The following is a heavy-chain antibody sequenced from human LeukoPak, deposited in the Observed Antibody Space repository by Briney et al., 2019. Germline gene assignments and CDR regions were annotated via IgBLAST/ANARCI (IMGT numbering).Heavy chain of an antibody. CDR3: AKRYCSGATCYPRFFDY. J-gene: IGHJ4*02. CDR2: ISASGGVT. D-gene: IGHD2-15*01. Sequence: GGSLRLSCATSGFTFSDYAMRWVRQAPGNGLEWVSSISASGGVTDYADSVKGRFTISRDNSMNTLFLQMNSLRAEDSAVYYCAKRYCSGATCYPRFFDYWGQGTLVTVSS. CDR1: GFTFSDYA. V-gene: IGHV3-23*01.